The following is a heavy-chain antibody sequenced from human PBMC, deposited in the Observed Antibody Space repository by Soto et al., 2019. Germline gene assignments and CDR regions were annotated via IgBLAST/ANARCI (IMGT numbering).Heavy chain of an antibody. D-gene: IGHD1-26*01. Sequence: PGGSLRLSCAASGFTFDYYLMHWVRQAPGKGLVWVSRIHSDGTSTTYADSVKGRFTISRDNAKNTLSLQMNSLRAEDTAVYYCARGDRGAFDLWGQGTVVTVSS. V-gene: IGHV3-74*01. CDR2: IHSDGTST. J-gene: IGHJ3*01. CDR3: ARGDRGAFDL. CDR1: GFTFDYYL.